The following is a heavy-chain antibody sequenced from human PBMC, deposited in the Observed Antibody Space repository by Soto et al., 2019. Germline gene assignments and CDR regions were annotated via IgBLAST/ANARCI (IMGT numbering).Heavy chain of an antibody. Sequence: GGSLGLSCAASGFTFSSYAMTWVRQAPGKRLEWVSGISGSGGTTSYTDSVKGRFTISRDNSKKTLFLEMKSLGVEDTAVYFCARDVWETTSRYYGLDLWGLGTTVTVSS. CDR3: ARDVWETTSRYYGLDL. J-gene: IGHJ6*02. CDR1: GFTFSSYA. D-gene: IGHD1-26*01. V-gene: IGHV3-23*01. CDR2: ISGSGGTT.